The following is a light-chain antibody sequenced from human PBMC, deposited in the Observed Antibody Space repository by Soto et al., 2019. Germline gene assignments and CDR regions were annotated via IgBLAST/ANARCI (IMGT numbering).Light chain of an antibody. Sequence: AIQMTQSPSSLSAFVGDTVTITCRASQGIGNDLGWYQQKPGKAPKLLIYAASSLQSGVPSRFSGSGSGTDFTLTISSLQPEDFAAYYCLQDYNYPRTFGQGTKVEIK. CDR2: AAS. V-gene: IGKV1-6*01. CDR1: QGIGND. CDR3: LQDYNYPRT. J-gene: IGKJ1*01.